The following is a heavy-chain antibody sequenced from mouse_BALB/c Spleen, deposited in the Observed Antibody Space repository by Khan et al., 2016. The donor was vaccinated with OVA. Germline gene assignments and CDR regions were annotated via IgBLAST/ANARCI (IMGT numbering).Heavy chain of an antibody. CDR2: VSTGGGYT. D-gene: IGHD1-1*01. J-gene: IGHJ3*01. CDR1: GFTFSTYG. V-gene: IGHV5-6*02. Sequence: EVKLEESGGDLVKPGGSLKLSCAASGFTFSTYGMSWVRQTPDKRLEGVATVSTGGGYTYYPDSVKGRFTISRDNAKNTLYLQMSSLKSEDTAMFYCARLAYYYDSEGFAYWGQGTLVTVSA. CDR3: ARLAYYYDSEGFAY.